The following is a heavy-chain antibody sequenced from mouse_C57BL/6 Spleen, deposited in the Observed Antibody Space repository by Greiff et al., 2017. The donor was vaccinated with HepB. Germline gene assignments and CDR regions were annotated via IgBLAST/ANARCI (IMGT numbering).Heavy chain of an antibody. CDR2: ISSGGDYI. CDR3: TRGGGYGGYWYFDV. J-gene: IGHJ1*03. CDR1: GFTFSSYA. D-gene: IGHD2-2*01. Sequence: EVMLVESGEGLVKPGGSLKLSCAASGFTFSSYAMSWVRQTPEKRLEWVAYISSGGDYIYYADTVKGRFTISRDNARNTLYLQMSSLKSEDTALYYCTRGGGYGGYWYFDVWGTGTTVTVSS. V-gene: IGHV5-9-1*02.